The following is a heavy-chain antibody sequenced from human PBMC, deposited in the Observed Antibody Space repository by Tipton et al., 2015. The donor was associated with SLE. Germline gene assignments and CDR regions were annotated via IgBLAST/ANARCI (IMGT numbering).Heavy chain of an antibody. CDR1: GFSVSGNY. J-gene: IGHJ4*02. D-gene: IGHD3-10*01. CDR3: AKGHYYGRRDPAGDFDY. CDR2: LYSGGNT. V-gene: IGHV3-66*01. Sequence: SLRLSCAASGFSVSGNYMSWVRQAPGKGLEWVSVLYSGGNTYYADSVKGRFIISRDSSKNTLYLQMTSLRVEDTAVFYCAKGHYYGRRDPAGDFDYWGPGTLVTVSP.